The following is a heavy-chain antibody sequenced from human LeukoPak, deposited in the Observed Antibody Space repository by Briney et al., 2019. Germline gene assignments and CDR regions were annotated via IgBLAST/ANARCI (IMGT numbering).Heavy chain of an antibody. CDR3: AKTTTGYSSGRYPAWPIDY. V-gene: IGHV3-23*01. D-gene: IGHD2-15*01. J-gene: IGHJ4*02. Sequence: GGYLRRYGAASGFTFGSFARYWVRQAPGKGLEWVSGIFGSGGSAHYADSVKGRFTISRDKSKNTVDLQIDSQRAEDTAIYYCAKTTTGYSSGRYPAWPIDYWGQGTLVTVSS. CDR2: IFGSGGSA. CDR1: GFTFGSFA.